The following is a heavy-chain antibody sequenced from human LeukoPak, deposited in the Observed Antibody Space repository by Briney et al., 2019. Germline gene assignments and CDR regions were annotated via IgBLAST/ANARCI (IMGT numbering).Heavy chain of an antibody. Sequence: SETLSLTCTVSGGSISSYYWSWIRQPPGKGLEWIGYIYYSGSTNYNPSLKSRVTISVDTSKNQFSLKLSSVTAADTAVYYCARADYYDSSGWFDYWGQGTLVTVSS. CDR3: ARADYYDSSGWFDY. D-gene: IGHD3-22*01. CDR2: IYYSGST. V-gene: IGHV4-59*01. J-gene: IGHJ4*02. CDR1: GGSISSYY.